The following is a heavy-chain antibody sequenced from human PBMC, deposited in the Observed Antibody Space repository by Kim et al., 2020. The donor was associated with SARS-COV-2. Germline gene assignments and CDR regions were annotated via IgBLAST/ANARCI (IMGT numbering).Heavy chain of an antibody. D-gene: IGHD3-22*01. V-gene: IGHV3-7*03. CDR2: INQDGSEK. Sequence: GGSLRLSCAASGFTFNTFDTYCMSWVRQAPGKGLEWVANINQDGSEKYYVDSVKGRFTISRDNAKNSLSLQMNTLRAEDTALYYCAVSFYYDSTGYINPTFDAFNAWGQGTMVTVSS. CDR1: GFTFNTFDTYC. CDR3: AVSFYYDSTGYINPTFDAFNA. J-gene: IGHJ3*01.